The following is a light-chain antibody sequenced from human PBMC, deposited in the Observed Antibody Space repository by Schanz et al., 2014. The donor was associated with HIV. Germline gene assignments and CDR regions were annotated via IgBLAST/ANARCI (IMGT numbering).Light chain of an antibody. CDR1: VLAKKY. Sequence: SYELTQPSSVSVSPGQTARITCSGDVLAKKYARWFQQKPGQAPVMVIYKDSERPSGIPERFSGSNSGNTATLTISRVEAGDEADYYCQVWDSSSDHRGVFGGGTKLTVL. V-gene: IGLV3-27*01. CDR3: QVWDSSSDHRGV. J-gene: IGLJ2*01. CDR2: KDS.